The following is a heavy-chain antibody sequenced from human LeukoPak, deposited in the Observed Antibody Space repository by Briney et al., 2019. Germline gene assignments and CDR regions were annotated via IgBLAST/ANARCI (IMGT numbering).Heavy chain of an antibody. D-gene: IGHD4-23*01. J-gene: IGHJ4*02. CDR3: ARADYGGNLRPDY. V-gene: IGHV1-18*01. CDR2: ISAYNGNT. CDR1: GYSFTSYG. Sequence: GESLKISCKGSGYSFTSYGISWVRQAPGQGLEWMGWISAYNGNTNYAQKLQGRVTMTTDTSTSTAYMELRSLRSDDTAVYYCARADYGGNLRPDYWGQGTLVTVSS.